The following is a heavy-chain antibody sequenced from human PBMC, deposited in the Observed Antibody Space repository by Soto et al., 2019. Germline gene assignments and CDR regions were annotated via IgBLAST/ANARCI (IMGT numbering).Heavy chain of an antibody. Sequence: PSETLSLTCTVSGGSVSSGSYYWSWIRQPPGKGLEWIGYIYYSGSTNYNPSLKSRVTISVDTSKNQFSLKLSSVTAADTAVYYCARDLPRGGDYARWHHYYGMDVWGQGTTVTVSS. J-gene: IGHJ6*02. CDR1: GGSVSSGSYY. CDR3: ARDLPRGGDYARWHHYYGMDV. CDR2: IYYSGST. V-gene: IGHV4-61*01. D-gene: IGHD4-17*01.